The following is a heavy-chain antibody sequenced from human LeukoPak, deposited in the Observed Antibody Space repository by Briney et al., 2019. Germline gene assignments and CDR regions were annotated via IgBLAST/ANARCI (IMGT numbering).Heavy chain of an antibody. CDR3: ARDQVRGSSSSYS. CDR2: IYSGGST. J-gene: IGHJ4*02. V-gene: IGHV3-53*01. Sequence: AGGSLRLSCAASGFTVSSNYMSWVRQAPGKGLEWVSVIYSGGSTYYADSVKGRFTISRDNSKNTLYLQVNSLRAEDTAVYYCARDQVRGSSSSYSWGQGTLVTVSS. CDR1: GFTVSSNY. D-gene: IGHD6-6*01.